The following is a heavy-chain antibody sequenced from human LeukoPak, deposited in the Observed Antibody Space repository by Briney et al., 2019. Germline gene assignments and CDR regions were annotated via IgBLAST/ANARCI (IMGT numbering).Heavy chain of an antibody. CDR1: GYTFTSYG. J-gene: IGHJ4*02. CDR2: ISAYNGNT. V-gene: IGHV1-18*01. D-gene: IGHD3-22*01. CDR3: ARAHYYDSSGYTLQEDY. Sequence: GASVKVSCKASGYTFTSYGISWVRQAPGQGLEWMGWISAYNGNTNYAQKLQGRVTMTTDTSTSTAYMELRSLRSDDTAVYYCARAHYYDSSGYTLQEDYWGQGTLVTVSS.